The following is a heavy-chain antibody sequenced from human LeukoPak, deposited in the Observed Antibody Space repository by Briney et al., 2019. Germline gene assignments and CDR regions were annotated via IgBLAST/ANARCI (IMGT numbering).Heavy chain of an antibody. Sequence: PGGSLRLSCAASGFTFSSYSMNWVRQAPGKGLEWVSSISSSSSYIYYADSVKGRFTISRDNAKNSLYLQMNSLRAEDTAVYYCARDLGWDYYDSSGYWGQGTLVTVSS. CDR2: ISSSSSYI. CDR1: GFTFSSYS. D-gene: IGHD3-22*01. CDR3: ARDLGWDYYDSSGY. V-gene: IGHV3-21*01. J-gene: IGHJ4*02.